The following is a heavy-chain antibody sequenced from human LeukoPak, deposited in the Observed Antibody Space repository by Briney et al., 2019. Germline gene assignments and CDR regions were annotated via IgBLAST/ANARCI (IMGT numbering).Heavy chain of an antibody. CDR3: AATPYCSSDICYRFYNGNDAFNI. J-gene: IGHJ3*02. V-gene: IGHV4-4*09. Sequence: PSETLSLTCAVSGDSISNYYWSWIRQPPGKGLEWIGYIYTSGSTNYSPSLKSRVTISVDTSKNQFSLKLYSVTAADTAVYYCAATPYCSSDICYRFYNGNDAFNIWGQGTKVTVSS. D-gene: IGHD2-2*01. CDR1: GDSISNYY. CDR2: IYTSGST.